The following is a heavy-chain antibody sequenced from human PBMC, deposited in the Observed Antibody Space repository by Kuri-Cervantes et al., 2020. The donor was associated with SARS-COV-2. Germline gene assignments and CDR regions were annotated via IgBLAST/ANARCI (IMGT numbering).Heavy chain of an antibody. Sequence: SVPVSCKASVCTLRRYVLSWVRQAPGQGLEWMGGIIPLFGTANCVQKFQGRVTITPDKSTSTAYMGLSSLRSEDPAGYYFARGTDGSGDTYYYYYYGMAVWGQGTTVTVSS. D-gene: IGHD3-10*01. V-gene: IGHV1-69*06. CDR2: IIPLFGTA. CDR3: ARGTDGSGDTYYYYYYGMAV. J-gene: IGHJ6*02. CDR1: VCTLRRYV.